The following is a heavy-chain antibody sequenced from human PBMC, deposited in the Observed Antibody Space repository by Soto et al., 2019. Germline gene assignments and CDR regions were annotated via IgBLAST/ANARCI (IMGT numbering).Heavy chain of an antibody. CDR2: IIPIFGPA. J-gene: IGHJ6*02. Sequence: SVKVSCKSSGGTFSSHSINWVRQAPGQGLEWMGGIIPIFGPANFAKKFQGRVTITADESTTTAYMELSSLTSEDTAVYYCATGSFTSTGGRIGYHYNAMDVWGQGTTVTVSS. D-gene: IGHD1-1*01. CDR3: ATGSFTSTGGRIGYHYNAMDV. V-gene: IGHV1-69*13. CDR1: GGTFSSHS.